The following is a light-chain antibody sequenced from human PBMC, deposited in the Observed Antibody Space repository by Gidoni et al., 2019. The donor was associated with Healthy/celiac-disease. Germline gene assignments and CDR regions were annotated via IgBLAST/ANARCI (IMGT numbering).Light chain of an antibody. CDR3: SSYTSSSTSPYV. V-gene: IGLV2-14*03. J-gene: IGLJ1*01. CDR2: DVS. Sequence: QSALTQPASVSGSPGQSITISCTGTSRDVGGYNYVSWYQQHPGKAPKLMLYDVSNRPSGVSNRFSGSKSGNTASLTISGLQAEDEADYYCSSYTSSSTSPYVFGTGTKVTVL. CDR1: SRDVGGYNY.